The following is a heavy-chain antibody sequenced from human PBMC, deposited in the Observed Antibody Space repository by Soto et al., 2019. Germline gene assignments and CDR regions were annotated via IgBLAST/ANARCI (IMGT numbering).Heavy chain of an antibody. V-gene: IGHV3-30*18. CDR1: GFTLSSYG. J-gene: IGHJ4*02. D-gene: IGHD3-16*02. Sequence: GGSLRLSCAASGFTLSSYGMHWVRQAPGKGLEWVAVISYDGSNKYYADSVKGRFTISRDNSKNTLYLQMNSLRAEDTAVYYCAKELDIWGSYRTIDYWGQGTLVTVSS. CDR2: ISYDGSNK. CDR3: AKELDIWGSYRTIDY.